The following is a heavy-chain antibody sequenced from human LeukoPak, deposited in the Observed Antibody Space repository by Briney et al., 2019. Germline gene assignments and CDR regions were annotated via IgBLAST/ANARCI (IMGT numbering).Heavy chain of an antibody. CDR3: ARVSEMATISGAFDI. CDR2: INPSGGST. CDR1: GYTFTSYY. J-gene: IGHJ3*02. V-gene: IGHV1-46*01. D-gene: IGHD5-24*01. Sequence: ASVKVSCKASGYTFTSYYMHWVRQAPGQGLEWMRIINPSGGSTSYAQKFQGRVTMTRDTSTSTVYMELSSLRSEDTAVYYCARVSEMATISGAFDIWGQGTMVTVSS.